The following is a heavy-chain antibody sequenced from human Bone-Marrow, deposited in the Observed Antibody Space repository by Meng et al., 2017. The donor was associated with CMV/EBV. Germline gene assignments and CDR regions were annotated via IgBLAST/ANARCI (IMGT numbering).Heavy chain of an antibody. CDR2: IRFDGNNK. CDR1: GFTFSSYA. CDR3: AKRGDSSGTYAMDV. V-gene: IGHV3-30*02. D-gene: IGHD3-22*01. Sequence: GGSLRLSCAASGFTFSSYAMHWVRQAPGKGLEWVANIRFDGNNKYHADSVKGRFTISRDNSKNTPYLQMNSLRAEDMAVYYCAKRGDSSGTYAMDVWGQGTTVTVSS. J-gene: IGHJ6*02.